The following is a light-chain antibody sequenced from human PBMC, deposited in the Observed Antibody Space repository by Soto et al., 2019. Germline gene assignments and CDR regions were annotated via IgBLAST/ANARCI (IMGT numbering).Light chain of an antibody. V-gene: IGLV2-11*01. CDR2: AVS. CDR1: SSDVGGYNY. Sequence: QSVLTQPRPVSGSPGQSVTISCSGTSSDVGGYNYVSWYQQRPGKVPKILIYAVSKWQPGVPDRFSGSKSGSTASLTISGLQADDEADYYRCACDGPSSSIVFGTGTKVTVL. CDR3: CACDGPSSSIV. J-gene: IGLJ1*01.